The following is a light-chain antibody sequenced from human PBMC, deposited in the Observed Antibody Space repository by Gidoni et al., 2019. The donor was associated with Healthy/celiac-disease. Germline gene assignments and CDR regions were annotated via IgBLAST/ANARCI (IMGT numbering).Light chain of an antibody. V-gene: IGKV3-20*01. CDR3: QQYGSSPET. CDR1: QSVSSSY. CDR2: GAS. J-gene: IGKJ1*01. Sequence: EIVLTQSPGTLSLSPGERATLPCRASQSVSSSYLAWYQQKPGQAPRLLIYGASSRATGIPDRFSGSGSGTDFTLTISRLDPEDFAVYYCQQYGSSPETFGQGTKVEIK.